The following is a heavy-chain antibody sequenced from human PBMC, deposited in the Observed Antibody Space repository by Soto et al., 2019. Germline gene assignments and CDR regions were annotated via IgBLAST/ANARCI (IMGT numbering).Heavy chain of an antibody. CDR3: ARQKWEQPKWFDP. CDR1: GGSISSTFYY. V-gene: IGHV4-39*01. Sequence: QLQLQESGPGLVKPSETLSLTCSLSGGSISSTFYYWGWIRQPPEKGLEWIGSIYYSGTTFYNASLKGRVTISVDTSKNQFSLRLTSVTATDTAVYFCARQKWEQPKWFDPWGQGTLVTVSS. J-gene: IGHJ5*02. D-gene: IGHD1-26*01. CDR2: IYYSGTT.